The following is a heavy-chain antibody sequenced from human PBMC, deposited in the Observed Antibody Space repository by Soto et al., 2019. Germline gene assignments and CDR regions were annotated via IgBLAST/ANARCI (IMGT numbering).Heavy chain of an antibody. J-gene: IGHJ6*02. CDR1: GGTFMKYS. CDR3: ARQDTLSWYEDRSYFVMDV. Sequence: QVQLVQSGAEVQKPGSSVRVSCKAPGGTFMKYSISWVRQAPGQGLEWMGEIIPVFGTTNYAQTFQGRVTITADESTSTAYMHLSSLTSEDTAVYVCARQDTLSWYEDRSYFVMDVWGQGATVTVSS. D-gene: IGHD6-13*01. CDR2: IIPVFGTT. V-gene: IGHV1-69*01.